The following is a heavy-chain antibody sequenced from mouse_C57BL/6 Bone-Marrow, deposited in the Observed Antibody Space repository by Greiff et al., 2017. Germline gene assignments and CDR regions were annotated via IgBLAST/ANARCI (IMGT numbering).Heavy chain of an antibody. J-gene: IGHJ1*03. V-gene: IGHV3-6*01. CDR2: ISYDGSN. CDR1: GYSITSGYY. D-gene: IGHD1-1*01. CDR3: ARRIITTVVADWYFDV. Sequence: VQLQQSGPGLVKPSQSLSLTCSVTGYSITSGYYWNWIRQFPGNKLEWMGYISYDGSNNYNPSLKNRISITRDTSKNQFFLKLNSVTTEDTATYYCARRIITTVVADWYFDVWGTGTTVTVSS.